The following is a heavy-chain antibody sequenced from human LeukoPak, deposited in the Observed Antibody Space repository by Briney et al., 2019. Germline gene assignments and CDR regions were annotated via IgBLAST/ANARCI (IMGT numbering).Heavy chain of an antibody. V-gene: IGHV1-18*01. D-gene: IGHD1-26*01. J-gene: IGHJ4*02. CDR2: ISTYNGNT. Sequence: VSVKVSCKASGYTFTSYGISWVRQAPGQGLEWMGWISTYNGNTNYAQKLQGRVTMTTDTSTSTGYMELRSLRSDDTAVYYCARTRQISPHSGSYCYPGWYWGQGTLVTVPS. CDR3: ARTRQISPHSGSYCYPGWY. CDR1: GYTFTSYG.